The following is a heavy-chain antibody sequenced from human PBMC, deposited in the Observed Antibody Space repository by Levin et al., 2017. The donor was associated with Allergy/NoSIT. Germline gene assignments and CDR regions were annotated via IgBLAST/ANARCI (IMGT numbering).Heavy chain of an antibody. CDR3: ARDVSAWYCSSTSCYSGLDP. CDR2: IYYSGST. D-gene: IGHD2-2*02. J-gene: IGHJ5*02. Sequence: MSSETLSLTCTVSGGSISSGDYYWSWIRQPPGKGLEWIGYIYYSGSTYYNPSLKSRVTISVDTSKNQFSLKLSSVTAADTAVYYCARDVSAWYCSSTSCYSGLDPWGQGTLVTVSS. CDR1: GGSISSGDYY. V-gene: IGHV4-30-4*01.